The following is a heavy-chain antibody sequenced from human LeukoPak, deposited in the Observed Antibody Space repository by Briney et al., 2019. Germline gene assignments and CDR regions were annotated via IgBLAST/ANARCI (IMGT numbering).Heavy chain of an antibody. Sequence: SETLSLTCAVYGGSSSGYYWSWIRQPPGKGLEWIGEINHSGSTNYNPSLKSRVTISVDTSKNQFSLKLSSVTAADTAVYYCASGGATPFDYWGQGTLVTVSS. CDR1: GGSSSGYY. CDR3: ASGGATPFDY. D-gene: IGHD1-26*01. J-gene: IGHJ4*02. V-gene: IGHV4-34*01. CDR2: INHSGST.